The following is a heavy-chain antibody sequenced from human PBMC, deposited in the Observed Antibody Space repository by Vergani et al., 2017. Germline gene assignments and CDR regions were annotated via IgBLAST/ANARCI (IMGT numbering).Heavy chain of an antibody. CDR2: ISYDGSNK. CDR3: ARDGLSSIAALSYLDY. Sequence: QVQLVESGGGVVQPVRSLRLSCAASGFTFSSYAMHWVRQAPGKGLEWVAVISYDGSNKYYADSVKGRFTISRDNSKNTLYLQMNSLRAEDTAVYYCARDGLSSIAALSYLDYWGQGTLVTVSS. V-gene: IGHV3-30*04. J-gene: IGHJ4*02. CDR1: GFTFSSYA. D-gene: IGHD6-6*01.